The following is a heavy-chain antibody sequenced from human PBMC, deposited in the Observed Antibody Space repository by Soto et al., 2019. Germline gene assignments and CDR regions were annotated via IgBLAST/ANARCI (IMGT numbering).Heavy chain of an antibody. CDR1: GYTFTSYA. D-gene: IGHD4-17*01. CDR2: INAGNGNT. V-gene: IGHV1-3*01. J-gene: IGHJ6*02. CDR3: ARRGYGDYVTNGAKYYGMDV. Sequence: ASVKVSWKASGYTFTSYAMHWVCRAPGQRLEWMGRINAGNGNTKYSQKFQGRVTITRDTSASTAYMELSSLRSEDTAVYYCARRGYGDYVTNGAKYYGMDVCGQGTTVIVSS.